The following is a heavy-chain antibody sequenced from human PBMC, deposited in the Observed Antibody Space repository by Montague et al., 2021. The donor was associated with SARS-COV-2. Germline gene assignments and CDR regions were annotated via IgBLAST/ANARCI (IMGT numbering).Heavy chain of an antibody. CDR3: ARTYYDILPKLLYFDY. CDR1: GFSLSTSGMC. V-gene: IGHV2-70*01. CDR2: IDWDDDK. D-gene: IGHD3-9*01. J-gene: IGHJ4*02. Sequence: PALVKPTQTLTLTCTFSGFSLSTSGMCVSWIRQPPGKALEWLALIDWDDDKYYSTSLKTRLTISKDTSKNQVVLTMTNMDPVDTATYYCARTYYDILPKLLYFDYWGQGTLVTVSS.